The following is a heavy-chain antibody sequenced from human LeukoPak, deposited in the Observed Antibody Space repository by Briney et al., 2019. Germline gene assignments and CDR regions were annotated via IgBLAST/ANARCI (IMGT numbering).Heavy chain of an antibody. CDR1: GFTFSNFG. J-gene: IGHJ4*02. V-gene: IGHV3-48*01. D-gene: IGHD6-6*01. CDR3: ASDPLESSSSGDY. Sequence: GGSLRLSCAASGFTFSNFGMSWVRQAPGKGLEWVSYISSSSSTIYYADSVKGRFTISRDNAKNSLYLQMNSLRAEDTAVYYCASDPLESSSSGDYWGQGTLVTVSS. CDR2: ISSSSSTI.